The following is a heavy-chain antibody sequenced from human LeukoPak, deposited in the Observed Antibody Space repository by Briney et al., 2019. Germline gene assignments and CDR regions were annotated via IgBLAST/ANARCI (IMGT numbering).Heavy chain of an antibody. V-gene: IGHV4-4*08. CDR1: GGSITNYF. CDR2: IYTSESP. J-gene: IGHJ4*02. CDR3: ARVQWGLGFDY. Sequence: PSETLSLTCTVSGGSITNYFWSWIRQPPGKGLEWIGYIYTSESPTYNPSLKSRVTMSLDPSRNQLSLKLTSVTAADTAMYYCARVQWGLGFDYWGQGTLVTVSS. D-gene: IGHD1-26*01.